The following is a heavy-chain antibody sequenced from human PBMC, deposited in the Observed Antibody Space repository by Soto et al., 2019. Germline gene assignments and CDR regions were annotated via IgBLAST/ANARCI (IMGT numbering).Heavy chain of an antibody. CDR2: IIPIYGTA. Sequence: QVHLVQAGAEVKKPGSSVKVSCKASGGTFSTYAISWVRQAPGQGLEWMGGIIPIYGTANYAQKFQGRLTMTADEXXSXVXXELSSLRSDDTAVYYCAREDKAGGYTPPGTSGFDSWGQGTLVTVSS. CDR3: AREDKAGGYTPPGTSGFDS. J-gene: IGHJ4*02. CDR1: GGTFSTYA. V-gene: IGHV1-69*12. D-gene: IGHD5-12*01.